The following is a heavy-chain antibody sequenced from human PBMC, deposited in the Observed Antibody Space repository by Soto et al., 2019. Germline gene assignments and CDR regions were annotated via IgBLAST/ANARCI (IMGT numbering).Heavy chain of an antibody. J-gene: IGHJ4*02. CDR2: ISYDGSNK. CDR3: ARDLFPPITGTIAQVRAFDY. Sequence: GGSLRLSCAASGFTFSSYAMHWVRQAPGKGLEWVAVISYDGSNKYYADSVKGRFTISRDNSKNTLYLQMDSLRAEDTAVYYCARDLFPPITGTIAQVRAFDYWGQGTLVTVSS. D-gene: IGHD1-7*01. V-gene: IGHV3-30-3*01. CDR1: GFTFSSYA.